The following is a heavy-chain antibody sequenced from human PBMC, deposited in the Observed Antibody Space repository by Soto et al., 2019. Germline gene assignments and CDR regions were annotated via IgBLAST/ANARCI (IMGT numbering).Heavy chain of an antibody. J-gene: IGHJ4*02. CDR1: GFTFTSYS. CDR2: ISSSSSYI. CDR3: ARGGSLEIDYFDY. D-gene: IGHD3-3*01. V-gene: IGHV3-21*01. Sequence: GGSLRLSCAASGFTFTSYSMNWVRQAPGKGLEWVSSISSSSSYIYYADSVKGRFTISRDNAKNSLYLQMNSLRAEDTAVYYCARGGSLEIDYFDYWGQGTLVTSPQ.